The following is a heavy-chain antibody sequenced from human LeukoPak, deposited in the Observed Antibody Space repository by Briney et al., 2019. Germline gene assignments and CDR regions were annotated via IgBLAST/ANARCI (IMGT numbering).Heavy chain of an antibody. D-gene: IGHD3-22*01. J-gene: IGHJ6*03. V-gene: IGHV4-59*01. Sequence: SETLSLTCTVSGGSISSYYWSWIRQPPGKGLEWIGYIYYSGSTNYNPSLKSRVSVSVDTSKNQFPLKLSSVTAADTAVYYCARTLSSGYPDYFYYMDVWGKGTTVTISS. CDR2: IYYSGST. CDR1: GGSISSYY. CDR3: ARTLSSGYPDYFYYMDV.